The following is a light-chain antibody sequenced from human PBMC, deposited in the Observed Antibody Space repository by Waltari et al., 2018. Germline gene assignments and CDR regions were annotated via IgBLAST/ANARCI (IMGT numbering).Light chain of an antibody. V-gene: IGLV2-23*02. CDR1: SSDVGNYNL. CDR2: EVT. CDR3: CSYAGDTTWV. Sequence: QSALTQPASVSGSPGQSITISCTGTSSDVGNYNLVSWYQQHPGKAPKFMIYEVTKRPSGVSARFSGSKSSNTASLTISGLQAEDEADYYCCSYAGDTTWVFGGGTKLTVL. J-gene: IGLJ3*02.